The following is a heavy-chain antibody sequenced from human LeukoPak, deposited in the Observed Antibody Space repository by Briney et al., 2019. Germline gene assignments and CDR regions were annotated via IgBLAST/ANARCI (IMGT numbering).Heavy chain of an antibody. CDR3: ARHDYGDYGPFDP. CDR2: IYYSGST. J-gene: IGHJ5*02. Sequence: SETLSLTCTVSGGSIGSGSYYWGWIRQPPGKGLEWIGSIYYSGSTYYNPSLKSRVTISVDTSKNQFSLKLSSVTAADTAVYYCARHDYGDYGPFDPWGQGTLVTVSS. V-gene: IGHV4-39*01. D-gene: IGHD4-17*01. CDR1: GGSIGSGSYY.